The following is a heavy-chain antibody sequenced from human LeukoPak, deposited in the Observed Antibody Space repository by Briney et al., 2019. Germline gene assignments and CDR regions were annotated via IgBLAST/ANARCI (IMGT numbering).Heavy chain of an antibody. CDR3: AKDSRRQWELRPVYFDY. V-gene: IGHV1-18*01. J-gene: IGHJ4*02. CDR1: GYTFTSYG. Sequence: ASVKVSCKASGYTFTSYGISWVRQAPGQGLEWMGWISAYNGNTNYAQKLQGRVTMTTDTSTSTAYMDLRSLRSDDTAVYYCAKDSRRQWELRPVYFDYWGQGTLVTVSS. D-gene: IGHD1-26*01. CDR2: ISAYNGNT.